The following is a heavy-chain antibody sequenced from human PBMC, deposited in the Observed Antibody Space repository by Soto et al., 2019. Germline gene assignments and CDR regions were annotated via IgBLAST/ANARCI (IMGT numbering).Heavy chain of an antibody. CDR1: GDSISSGGYY. Sequence: QVQLQESGPGLVKPSQTLSLTCTVSGDSISSGGYYWTWIRQHPGKSLEWIGYIYHSGSTYYNPSLESRDSISLDTSNNQFSLKLNSVTAADTAVYYCARDSISHGQTYGSYWYFEVWGRGTLVTVSS. J-gene: IGHJ2*01. D-gene: IGHD3-10*01. CDR2: IYHSGST. V-gene: IGHV4-31*03. CDR3: ARDSISHGQTYGSYWYFEV.